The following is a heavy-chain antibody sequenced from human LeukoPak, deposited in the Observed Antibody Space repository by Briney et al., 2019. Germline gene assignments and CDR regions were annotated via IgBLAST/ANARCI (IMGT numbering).Heavy chain of an antibody. CDR3: AKDRMGATYCSGGSCYPHWFDP. D-gene: IGHD2-15*01. Sequence: GGSLRLSCAASGFTFSSYAMSWVRQAPGKGLEWVSAISGSGGSTYYADSVKGRFTISRDNSKNTLYLQMNSLRAEDTAVYYCAKDRMGATYCSGGSCYPHWFDPWGQGTPVTVSS. V-gene: IGHV3-23*01. J-gene: IGHJ5*02. CDR2: ISGSGGST. CDR1: GFTFSSYA.